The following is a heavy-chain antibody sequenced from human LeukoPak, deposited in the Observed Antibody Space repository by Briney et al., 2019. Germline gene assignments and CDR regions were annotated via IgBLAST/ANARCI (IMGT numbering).Heavy chain of an antibody. V-gene: IGHV3-21*01. CDR1: GFTFSGYS. CDR3: ARVGHRGIDWYFDL. D-gene: IGHD3-10*01. CDR2: ISSTGSHT. Sequence: PGGSLRLSCAVSGFTFSGYSVNWVRQAPGQGLEWVSSISSTGSHTYYADSVKGRFTISRDNAKNSVYLQMNSLRDEDTAVYSCARVGHRGIDWYFDLWGRGTLVTVSS. J-gene: IGHJ2*01.